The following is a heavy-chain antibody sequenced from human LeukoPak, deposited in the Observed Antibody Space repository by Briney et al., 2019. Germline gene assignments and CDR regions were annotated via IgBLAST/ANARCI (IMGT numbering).Heavy chain of an antibody. D-gene: IGHD1-26*01. CDR2: INPNSGGT. CDR1: GYTFTDYY. CDR3: ARDMDSGPDFFDY. Sequence: ASVKVSCKASGYTFTDYYMHWVRQAPGQRLEWMAWINPNSGGTDYAQKFQGRVTMTRDTSISTAYMELSRLRSDDTAVYYCARDMDSGPDFFDYWGLGTLVTVSS. V-gene: IGHV1-2*02. J-gene: IGHJ4*02.